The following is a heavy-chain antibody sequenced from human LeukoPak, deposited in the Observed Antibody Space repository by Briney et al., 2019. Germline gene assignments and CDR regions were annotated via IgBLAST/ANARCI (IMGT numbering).Heavy chain of an antibody. Sequence: QPGGSLRLSCAASGFTFSSYAMNWVRQAPGKGLEWVSAISGSGSSTYYADSVKGRFTVSRDNSKNTLYLQLNSLRPEDTAIYHCAREHCTGGSCYDSLDAWGHGTMVTVSS. V-gene: IGHV3-23*01. CDR1: GFTFSSYA. D-gene: IGHD2-8*02. CDR3: AREHCTGGSCYDSLDA. J-gene: IGHJ3*01. CDR2: ISGSGSST.